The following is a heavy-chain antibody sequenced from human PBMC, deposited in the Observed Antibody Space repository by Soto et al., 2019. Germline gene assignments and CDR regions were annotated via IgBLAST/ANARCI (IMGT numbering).Heavy chain of an antibody. D-gene: IGHD4-17*01. V-gene: IGHV3-23*01. CDR1: GFTFSSYA. J-gene: IGHJ6*02. Sequence: PGGSLRLSCAASGFTFSSYAMSWVRQAPGKGLEWVSAISGSGGSTYYADSVRGRFTISRDNSKNTLYLQMNSLRAEDTAVYYCAKPSRVTTPLYYYYGMDVWGQGTTVTVSS. CDR2: ISGSGGST. CDR3: AKPSRVTTPLYYYYGMDV.